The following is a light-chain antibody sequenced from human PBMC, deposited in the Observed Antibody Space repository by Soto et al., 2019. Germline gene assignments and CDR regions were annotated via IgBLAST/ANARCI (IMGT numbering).Light chain of an antibody. J-gene: IGKJ2*01. Sequence: DIQMTQSPSSLSASVGDRVTITCRASQSISTYLNWYQQKLGKAPKLLIYAASSFQSGVPSRLSGSGSGTDFTRTISSLQPEDFATYYYQLSHSTPYIFGQGTKLEIK. V-gene: IGKV1-39*01. CDR3: QLSHSTPYI. CDR1: QSISTY. CDR2: AAS.